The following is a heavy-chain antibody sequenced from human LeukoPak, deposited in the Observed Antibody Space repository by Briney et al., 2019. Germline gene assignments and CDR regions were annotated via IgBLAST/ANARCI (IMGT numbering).Heavy chain of an antibody. CDR1: GFTFDDYA. Sequence: GRSLRLSCAASGFTFDDYAMHWVRQAPGKGLEWVSGISWNSGSIGYADSVKGRFTISRDNAKNSLYLQMNSLRAEDTALYYCAKSRFGEVDFDYWGQGTLVTVSS. J-gene: IGHJ4*02. V-gene: IGHV3-9*01. CDR3: AKSRFGEVDFDY. D-gene: IGHD3-10*01. CDR2: ISWNSGSI.